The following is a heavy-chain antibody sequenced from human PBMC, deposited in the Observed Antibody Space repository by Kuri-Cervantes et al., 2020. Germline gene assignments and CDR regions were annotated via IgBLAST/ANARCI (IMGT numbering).Heavy chain of an antibody. Sequence: GGSLRLSCAASGFTFSSYAMHWVRRAPGKGLEWVAVISYDGSNKYYADSVKGRFTISRDNSKNTLYLQMNSLRAEDTAVYYCARGDNYYYYGMDVWGQGTTVTVSS. J-gene: IGHJ6*02. CDR2: ISYDGSNK. D-gene: IGHD2-15*01. V-gene: IGHV3-30-3*01. CDR1: GFTFSSYA. CDR3: ARGDNYYYYGMDV.